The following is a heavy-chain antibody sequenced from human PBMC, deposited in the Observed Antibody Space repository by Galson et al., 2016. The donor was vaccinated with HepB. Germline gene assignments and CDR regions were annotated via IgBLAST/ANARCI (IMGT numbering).Heavy chain of an antibody. J-gene: IGHJ4*02. CDR2: IYYSGFT. CDR1: GGSISSSNYY. D-gene: IGHD3-22*01. V-gene: IGHV4-39*01. Sequence: LSLTCTVSGGSISSSNYYWGWIRQPPGKGLEWIGTIYYSGFTYYNPSLKSRVTISVDTSKNQFSLNLSSVTAADTAVYYCARQAYYYDTRGYYHRHPDYWDQGTLVTVSS. CDR3: ARQAYYYDTRGYYHRHPDY.